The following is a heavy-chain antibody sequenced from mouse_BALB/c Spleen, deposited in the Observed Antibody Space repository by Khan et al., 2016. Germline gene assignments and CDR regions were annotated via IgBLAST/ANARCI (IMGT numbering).Heavy chain of an antibody. D-gene: IGHD1-2*01. CDR3: ARTARIKY. CDR2: ISYSGST. V-gene: IGHV3-2*02. J-gene: IGHJ2*01. CDR1: GYSITSGYG. Sequence: EVKRLESGPGLVKPSQSLSLTCTVTGYSITSGYGWNWIRQFPGNKLEWMGYISYSGSTNYNPSLKSRISITRDTSKNQFFLQLNSVTTEDTATYYFARTARIKYWGQGTTLTVSS.